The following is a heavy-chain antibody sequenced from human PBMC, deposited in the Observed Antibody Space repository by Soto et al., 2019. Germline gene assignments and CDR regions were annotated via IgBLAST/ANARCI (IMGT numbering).Heavy chain of an antibody. Sequence: PGGSLRLSCAASGFTFSRYAMSWVRQAPGKGLGWVSAISGSGGSTYYADSVKGRFTISRDNSKNTLYLQMNSLRAEDTAVYYCAKEGVGAVAGTNYYYGMDVWGQGTTVTVSS. J-gene: IGHJ6*02. CDR2: ISGSGGST. CDR3: AKEGVGAVAGTNYYYGMDV. CDR1: GFTFSRYA. V-gene: IGHV3-23*01. D-gene: IGHD6-19*01.